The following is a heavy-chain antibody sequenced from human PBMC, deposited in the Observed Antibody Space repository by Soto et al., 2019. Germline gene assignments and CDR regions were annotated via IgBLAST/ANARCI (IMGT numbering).Heavy chain of an antibody. V-gene: IGHV3-30*18. Sequence: QVQLVESGGGVVQPGRSLRLSCAASGFTFSSYGMHWVRQAPGKWLAWVAVISYDGSNKYYAESVKGRFTIPRDNSKNTLYLRMTNPKAEDPAVYYCANDDRSSRGWYGSMDHWGQGPLVTVPS. CDR2: ISYDGSNK. J-gene: IGHJ4*02. CDR1: GFTFSSYG. D-gene: IGHD6-19*01. CDR3: ANDDRSSRGWYGSMDH.